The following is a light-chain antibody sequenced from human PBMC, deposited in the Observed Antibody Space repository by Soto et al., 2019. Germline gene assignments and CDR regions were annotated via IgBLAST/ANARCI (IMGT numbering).Light chain of an antibody. J-gene: IGKJ5*01. Sequence: EIMLRQSPVTLSLSPGERATLSCRASQSVSSYLAWYQQKPGQAPRLLIYDASNRATGIPARFSGGGSGTDFTLTIDNLEPEDFAIYYCQQRSNWPPITFGQGTRLEIK. CDR3: QQRSNWPPIT. CDR1: QSVSSY. CDR2: DAS. V-gene: IGKV3-11*01.